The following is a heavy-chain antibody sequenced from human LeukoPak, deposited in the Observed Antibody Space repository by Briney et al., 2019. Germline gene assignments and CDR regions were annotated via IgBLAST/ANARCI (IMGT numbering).Heavy chain of an antibody. V-gene: IGHV4-34*01. CDR1: GGYFSGHS. D-gene: IGHD1-1*01. CDR2: IDHGGRT. Sequence: PSETLSPTPAGSGGYFSGHSFSCIRQSPGKGLEWIGEIDHGGRTNYNPALKSRVTISIDTSKNQFSLKLSSVTAADPDVYYCARGGTCSGFWLYGYWGQGTLVTVSS. CDR3: ARGGTCSGFWLYGY. J-gene: IGHJ4*02.